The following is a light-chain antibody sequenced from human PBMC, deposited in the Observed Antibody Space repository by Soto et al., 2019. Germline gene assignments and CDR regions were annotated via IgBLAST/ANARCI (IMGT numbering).Light chain of an antibody. CDR2: DDR. Sequence: SYVLTQAPSVSVAPGQTAMITCGGDDIGSKSVHWYQQRPGQAPVLVVYDDRGRPSGIPDRFSGSNSGSTATLTISRVEAGDEADYYCQLWDRIDNHVIFGGGTKLTVL. J-gene: IGLJ2*01. CDR3: QLWDRIDNHVI. V-gene: IGLV3-21*02. CDR1: DIGSKS.